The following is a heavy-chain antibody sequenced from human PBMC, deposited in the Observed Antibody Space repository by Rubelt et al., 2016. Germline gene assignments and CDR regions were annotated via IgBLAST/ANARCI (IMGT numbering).Heavy chain of an antibody. V-gene: IGHV4-39*07. J-gene: IGHJ3*02. CDR3: ARVGGQQLGPRDAFDI. D-gene: IGHD6-13*01. CDR2: IYYRGST. CDR1: GGSISSSSYY. Sequence: QLQLQESGPGLVKPSETLSLTCTVSGGSISSSSYYWGWIRQPPGKGLEWIGSIYYRGSTYYNPSLKGAVPISVDTSNNQFSLKLSSGTAAETAVDYCARVGGQQLGPRDAFDIWGQGTMVTVSS.